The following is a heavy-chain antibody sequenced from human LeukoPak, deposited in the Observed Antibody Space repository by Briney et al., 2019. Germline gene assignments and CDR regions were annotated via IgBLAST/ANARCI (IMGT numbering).Heavy chain of an antibody. D-gene: IGHD6-13*01. Sequence: PGGSLRLSCAASGFTFSDHYINWEPQAPGKGLEWVSSISSSSIYYADSVTGRFTISRDNAKNSPYLQMNRLRAEDTAVYYCARAAAKYYFDYWGQGTLVTVSS. J-gene: IGHJ4*02. CDR1: GFTFSDHY. CDR2: ISSSSI. CDR3: ARAAAKYYFDY. V-gene: IGHV3-69-1*02.